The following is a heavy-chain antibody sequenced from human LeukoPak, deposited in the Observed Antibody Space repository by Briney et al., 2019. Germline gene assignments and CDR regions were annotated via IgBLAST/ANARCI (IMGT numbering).Heavy chain of an antibody. D-gene: IGHD6-19*01. CDR3: VRGYGVGGWYGLKNQSPAHAFDI. CDR2: ISAYNGNT. CDR1: GYTFTSYG. V-gene: IGHV1-18*01. J-gene: IGHJ3*02. Sequence: GASVKVSCKASGYTFTSYGISWVRQAPGQGLEWMGWISAYNGNTNYAQKLQGRVTMTTDTSTSTAYMELRSLRSDDTAVYYCVRGYGVGGWYGLKNQSPAHAFDIWGQGTMVTVSS.